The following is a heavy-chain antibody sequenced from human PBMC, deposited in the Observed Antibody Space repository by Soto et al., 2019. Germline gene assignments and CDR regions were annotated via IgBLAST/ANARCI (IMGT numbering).Heavy chain of an antibody. CDR2: VRSKANSYAT. CDR1: GFTFSASA. Sequence: EVQLVESGGGLVQPGGSLKLSCAASGFTFSASAMHWVRQASGKGLEWVGRVRSKANSYATTYAASVKGRFTISRDDSKNMTYLQMNSLKIEDTAVYYCAGGSDWYFDLWGRGTLVTVSS. J-gene: IGHJ2*01. V-gene: IGHV3-73*01. CDR3: AGGSDWYFDL. D-gene: IGHD1-26*01.